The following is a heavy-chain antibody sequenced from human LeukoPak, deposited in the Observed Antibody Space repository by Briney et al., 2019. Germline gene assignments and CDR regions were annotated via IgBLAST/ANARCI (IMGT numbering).Heavy chain of an antibody. D-gene: IGHD3-10*01. Sequence: GGSLRLSCAASGFTFSSYGMSWVRQAPGNGLEWVSAISGSGGSTYYADSVKGRFTISKDNSKNTVDLLMHSVTAEDTALYYCARGRFGDPLNYWGQGTLVTVSS. V-gene: IGHV3-23*01. J-gene: IGHJ4*02. CDR1: GFTFSSYG. CDR3: ARGRFGDPLNY. CDR2: ISGSGGST.